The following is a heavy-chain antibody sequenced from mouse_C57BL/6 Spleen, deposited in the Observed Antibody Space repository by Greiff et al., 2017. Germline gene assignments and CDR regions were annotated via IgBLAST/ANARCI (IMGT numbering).Heavy chain of an antibody. Sequence: LVESGAELARPGASVKLSCKASGYTFTSYGISWVKQRTGQGLEWIGEIYPRSGNTYYNEKFKGKATLTADKSSSTAYMELRSLTSEDSAVYFCARSFIYYYGSDWYFDVWGTGTTVTVSS. CDR1: GYTFTSYG. CDR3: ARSFIYYYGSDWYFDV. J-gene: IGHJ1*03. V-gene: IGHV1-81*01. D-gene: IGHD1-1*01. CDR2: IYPRSGNT.